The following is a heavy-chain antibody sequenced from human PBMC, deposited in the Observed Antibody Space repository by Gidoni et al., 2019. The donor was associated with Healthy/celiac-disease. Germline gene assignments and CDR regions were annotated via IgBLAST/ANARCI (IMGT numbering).Heavy chain of an antibody. CDR2: ISSSSSTI. CDR1: GFTFSSYS. V-gene: IGHV3-48*04. D-gene: IGHD3-10*01. Sequence: EVQLVESGGGLVQPGGSLRLSWSASGFTFSSYSMNWVRQAPGKGLEWVSYISSSSSTIYYADSVKGRFTISRDNAKNSLYLQMNSLRAEDTAVYYCARDLWVSYYGSGSPFDYWGQGTLVTVSS. CDR3: ARDLWVSYYGSGSPFDY. J-gene: IGHJ4*02.